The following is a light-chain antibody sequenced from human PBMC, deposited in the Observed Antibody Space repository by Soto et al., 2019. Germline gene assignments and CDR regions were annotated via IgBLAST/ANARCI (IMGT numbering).Light chain of an antibody. Sequence: DIQMTQSPSSLSASVGDRVTITCRASQNIKKYLSWYQQTPGTAPKLLIYGASNLQSGVPSMFSGCGSGTDFTLTINSLQREDSATYYCQQSYSLPHFGQGTKLEIK. CDR2: GAS. CDR3: QQSYSLPH. V-gene: IGKV1-39*01. CDR1: QNIKKY. J-gene: IGKJ2*01.